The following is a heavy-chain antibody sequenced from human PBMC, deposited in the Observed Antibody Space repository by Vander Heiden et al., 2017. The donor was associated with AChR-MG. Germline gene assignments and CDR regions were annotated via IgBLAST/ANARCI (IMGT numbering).Heavy chain of an antibody. CDR2: INHSGST. CDR3: ARDRERVGSGISPYGMDV. CDR1: GGSFSGYY. J-gene: IGHJ6*02. Sequence: QVQLQQWGAGLLKPSETLSLTCAVYGGSFSGYYWSWIRQPPGKGLEWIGEINHSGSTNYNPSLKSRVTISVDTSKNHFSLRLSSVTAADTAVYYCARDRERVGSGISPYGMDVWGQGTTVTVSS. D-gene: IGHD6-13*01. V-gene: IGHV4-34*01.